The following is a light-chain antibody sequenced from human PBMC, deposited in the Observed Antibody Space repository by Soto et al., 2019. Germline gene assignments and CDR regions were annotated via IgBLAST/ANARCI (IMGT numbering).Light chain of an antibody. CDR2: AAS. Sequence: DIQMTQSPSPLSASVGDRVTITCRASQGMSNYLAWYQQKPAKVPKLLIYAASTLQSGVPSRFSGSGSGTDFTLTISGLQPEDVANYYCQEYKNAPLTFGGGTKVEIK. CDR1: QGMSNY. J-gene: IGKJ4*01. V-gene: IGKV1-27*01. CDR3: QEYKNAPLT.